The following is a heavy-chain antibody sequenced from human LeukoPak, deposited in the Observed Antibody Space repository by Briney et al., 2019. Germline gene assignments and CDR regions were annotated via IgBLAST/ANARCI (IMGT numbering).Heavy chain of an antibody. CDR3: ARGSYGDY. J-gene: IGHJ4*02. V-gene: IGHV1-18*01. CDR2: ISAYNGNT. D-gene: IGHD5-18*01. Sequence: GSSVTVSYKASVYTFNNYGICWVRQAPAQGLEWMGWISAYNGNTNYAQKLQDRVTMTTDTSTSTAYMELRSLRSDDTAVSYCARGSYGDYWGQGTLVTVSS. CDR1: VYTFNNYG.